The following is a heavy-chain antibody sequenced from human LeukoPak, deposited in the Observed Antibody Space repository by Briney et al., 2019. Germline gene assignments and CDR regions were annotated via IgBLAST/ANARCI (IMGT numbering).Heavy chain of an antibody. CDR3: ARESLTDIVVVGAFDI. D-gene: IGHD2-15*01. Sequence: PGGSLRLSCAASGFTFSSYGMHWVRQAPGKGLEWVAVIWYDGSNKYYADSVKGRFTISRDNAKNTLYLQMNSLRAEDTAVYYCARESLTDIVVVGAFDIWGQGTMVTVSS. CDR1: GFTFSSYG. J-gene: IGHJ3*02. CDR2: IWYDGSNK. V-gene: IGHV3-33*01.